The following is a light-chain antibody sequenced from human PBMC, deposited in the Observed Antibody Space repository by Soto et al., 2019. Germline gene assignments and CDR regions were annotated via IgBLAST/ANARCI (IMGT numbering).Light chain of an antibody. J-gene: IGKJ2*01. CDR2: AAS. CDR3: QVYGNSPMYT. V-gene: IGKV3-20*01. Sequence: EMVLTQYPGTLSLSPGERATLSCRASQSVSSSYLAWYHQKPGQAPRLLLFAASRRATGIPDTFSGSGSGTDFTLTISRLEPEDFAVYYCQVYGNSPMYTFGQGTKVDIK. CDR1: QSVSSSY.